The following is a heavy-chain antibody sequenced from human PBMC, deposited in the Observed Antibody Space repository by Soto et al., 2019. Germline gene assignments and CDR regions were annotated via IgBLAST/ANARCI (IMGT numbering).Heavy chain of an antibody. CDR1: GYSFTSYW. CDR3: ARPRGSLDGYSDAFDI. J-gene: IGHJ3*02. Sequence: PGESLKISCKGSGYSFTSYWIGWVRQMPGKGLEWMGIIYPGDSDTRYSPSFQGQVTISADKSISTAYLQWSSLKASDTAMYYCARPRGSLDGYSDAFDIWGQGTMVTVSS. V-gene: IGHV5-51*01. D-gene: IGHD2-15*01. CDR2: IYPGDSDT.